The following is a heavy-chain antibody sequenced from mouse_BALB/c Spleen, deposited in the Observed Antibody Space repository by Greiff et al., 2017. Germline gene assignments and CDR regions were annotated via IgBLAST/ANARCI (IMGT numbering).Heavy chain of an antibody. CDR1: GFTFSNYW. CDR3: TTYYDYGGWYFDV. D-gene: IGHD2-4*01. J-gene: IGHJ1*01. V-gene: IGHV6-6*02. CDR2: IRLKSNNYAT. Sequence: EVQLVESGGGLVQPGGSMKLSCVASGFTFSNYWMNWVRQSPEKGLEWVAEIRLKSNNYATHYAESVKGRFTISRDDSKSSVYLQMNNLRAEDTGIYYCTTYYDYGGWYFDVWGAGTTVTVSS.